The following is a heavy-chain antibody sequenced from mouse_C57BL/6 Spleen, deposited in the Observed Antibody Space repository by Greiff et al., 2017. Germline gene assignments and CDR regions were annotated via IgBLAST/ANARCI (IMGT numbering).Heavy chain of an antibody. CDR1: GYSFTGYY. CDR2: INPSTGGT. J-gene: IGHJ2*01. CDR3: ARWDYGSRNFDY. Sequence: EVKLQQSGPELVKPGASVKLSCKASGYSFTGYYMNWVKQSPEKSLEWIGEINPSTGGTNYNQKFKAKATLTVDKSSSTAYMQLKSLTSEDSAVYYCARWDYGSRNFDYWGQGTTLTVSS. V-gene: IGHV1-42*01. D-gene: IGHD1-1*01.